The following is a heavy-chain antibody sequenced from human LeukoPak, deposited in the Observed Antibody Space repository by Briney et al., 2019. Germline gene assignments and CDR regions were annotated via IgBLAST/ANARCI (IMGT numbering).Heavy chain of an antibody. CDR1: GGTFSSYA. D-gene: IGHD3-22*01. J-gene: IGHJ4*02. CDR2: IIPIFGTA. CDR3: ARDQGYYYDSSGYYS. Sequence: ASVKVSCKAPGGTFSSYAISWVRQAPGQGLEWMGGIIPIFGTANYAQKFQGRVTITTDESTSTAYMELSSLRSEDTAVYYCARDQGYYYDSSGYYSWGQGTLVTVSS. V-gene: IGHV1-69*05.